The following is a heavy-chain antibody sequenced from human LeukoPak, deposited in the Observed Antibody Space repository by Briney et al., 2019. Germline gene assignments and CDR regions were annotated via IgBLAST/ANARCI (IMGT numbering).Heavy chain of an antibody. Sequence: GGSLRLSCAASGFTFSSYSTNWVRQAPGKGLEWVSSISSSSYIYYADSVKGRFTISRDNAKNPLYLQMNSLRAEDTAVYYCARGSSLVAGFYYGMDVWGKGTTVTVSS. V-gene: IGHV3-21*01. CDR2: ISSSSYI. D-gene: IGHD6-19*01. CDR3: ARGSSLVAGFYYGMDV. CDR1: GFTFSSYS. J-gene: IGHJ6*04.